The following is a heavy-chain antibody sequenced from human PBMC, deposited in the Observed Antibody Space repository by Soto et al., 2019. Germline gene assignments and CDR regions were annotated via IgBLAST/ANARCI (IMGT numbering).Heavy chain of an antibody. V-gene: IGHV3-13*01. J-gene: IGHJ3*02. D-gene: IGHD2-21*01. CDR2: IGTAGDT. Sequence: GVSLRLSCAASGFTFSSYDMHWVRQATGKGLEWVSAIGTAGDTYYPGSVKGRFTISRENAKNSLYLQMNSLRAGDTAVYYCARDSPGVVVAPRAFDIWGQGTMVTVSS. CDR3: ARDSPGVVVAPRAFDI. CDR1: GFTFSSYD.